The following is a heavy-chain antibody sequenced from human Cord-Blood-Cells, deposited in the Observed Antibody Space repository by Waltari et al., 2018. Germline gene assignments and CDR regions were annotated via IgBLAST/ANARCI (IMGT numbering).Heavy chain of an antibody. J-gene: IGHJ4*02. Sequence: EVELVESGVGLIQPGGSLRLSCAASGFTVSSNYRCWVRQAPGKGLEWVSVIYSGGSTYYADSVKGRFTISRDNSKNTLYLQMNRLRAEDTAVYYCARGRYGGNLDYWGQGTLVTISS. V-gene: IGHV3-53*01. CDR1: GFTVSSNY. D-gene: IGHD2-15*01. CDR2: IYSGGST. CDR3: ARGRYGGNLDY.